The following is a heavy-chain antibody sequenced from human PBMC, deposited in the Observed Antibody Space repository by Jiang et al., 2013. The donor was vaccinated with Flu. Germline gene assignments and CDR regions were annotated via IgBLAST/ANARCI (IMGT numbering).Heavy chain of an antibody. J-gene: IGHJ4*02. CDR2: IKQDGSEK. CDR1: GFTFSSYW. D-gene: IGHD1-1*01. Sequence: LVESGGGLVQPGGSLRLSCAASGFTFSSYWMSWVRQAPGKGLEWVANIKQDGSEKYYVDSVKGRFTISRDNAKNSLYLQMNSLRAEDTAVYYCARENNWNRDGFDYWGQGTLVTVSS. CDR3: ARENNWNRDGFDY. V-gene: IGHV3-7*01.